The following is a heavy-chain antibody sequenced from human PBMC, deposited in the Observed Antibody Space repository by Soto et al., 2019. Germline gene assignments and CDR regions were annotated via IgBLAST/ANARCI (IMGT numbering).Heavy chain of an antibody. D-gene: IGHD3-10*01. CDR3: ARELKEPGSYYYYGLDV. CDR1: GGTFNGFG. Sequence: QVQLVQSGAEVKKPGSSVRVSCQTSGGTFNGFGVAWVRQAPGQGLEWMGTIIPIIATTKYAQNFQGRVMITADASTGTAYMDLSSLRSEDTAVYYCARELKEPGSYYYYGLDVWGLGTTVTVSS. J-gene: IGHJ6*02. V-gene: IGHV1-69*18. CDR2: IIPIIATT.